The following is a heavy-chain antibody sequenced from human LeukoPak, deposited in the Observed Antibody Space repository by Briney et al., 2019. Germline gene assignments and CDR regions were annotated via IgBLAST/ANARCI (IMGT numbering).Heavy chain of an antibody. CDR3: ARGTYYYDSSGGNWFDP. J-gene: IGHJ5*02. CDR2: INPNSGGT. D-gene: IGHD3-22*01. Sequence: ASVKVSCKASGYTFTGYYMHWVRQAPGQGLEWMGWINPNSGGTYYAQKFQGRVTMTRDTSISTAYMELSRLRSDDTAVYYCARGTYYYDSSGGNWFDPWGQGTLVTVSS. CDR1: GYTFTGYY. V-gene: IGHV1-2*02.